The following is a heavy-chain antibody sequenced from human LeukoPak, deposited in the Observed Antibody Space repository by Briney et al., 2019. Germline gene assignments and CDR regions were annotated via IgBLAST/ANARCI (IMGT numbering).Heavy chain of an antibody. J-gene: IGHJ6*02. D-gene: IGHD4/OR15-4a*01. CDR2: MNPNSGNT. CDR3: ARSNYLNYHYYGMDV. Sequence: ASVKVSCKASGYTFTSYDINWVRQATGQGLEWMGWMNPNSGNTGYAQKFQGRVTMTRNTSISTAYMELSSLRSEDTAVYYCARSNYLNYHYYGMDVWGQGTTVTVSS. V-gene: IGHV1-8*01. CDR1: GYTFTSYD.